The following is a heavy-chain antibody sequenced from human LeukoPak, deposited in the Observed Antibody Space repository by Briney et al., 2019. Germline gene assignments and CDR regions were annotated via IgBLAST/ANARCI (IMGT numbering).Heavy chain of an antibody. V-gene: IGHV3-23*01. CDR3: AKGSSPFTSAYFDY. Sequence: GGSLRLSCAACGFTFSRYAMSWVRQAPGKGLEWVSTISGSGVDTYLADSVKGRFTISRDISKNTLFLQMNSLRAEDTAVYYRAKGSSPFTSAYFDYWGLGTLVTVSS. D-gene: IGHD6-6*01. J-gene: IGHJ4*02. CDR2: ISGSGVDT. CDR1: GFTFSRYA.